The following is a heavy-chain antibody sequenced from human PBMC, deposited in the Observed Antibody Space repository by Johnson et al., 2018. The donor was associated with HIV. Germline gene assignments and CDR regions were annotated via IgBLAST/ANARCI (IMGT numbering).Heavy chain of an antibody. Sequence: EVQLVESGGRVVRPGGSLTLSCAASGFSFDDYGMTWVRQIAGKGLEWVSAISGSGGSTYYADSVKGRFTISRDNSKNTLYLQMNSLRAEDTALYYCAREGIAARPGAFDIWGQGTMVTVSS. CDR3: AREGIAARPGAFDI. CDR1: GFSFDDYG. CDR2: ISGSGGST. V-gene: IGHV3-23*04. J-gene: IGHJ3*02. D-gene: IGHD6-6*01.